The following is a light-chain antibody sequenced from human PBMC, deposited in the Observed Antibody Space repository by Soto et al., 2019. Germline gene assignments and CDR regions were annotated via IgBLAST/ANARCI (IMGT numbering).Light chain of an antibody. CDR3: QQYNIWPLT. CDR1: QSVSYY. Sequence: EIVLTQSPGTLSLSPGERATLSCRASQSVSYYLAWYQQKPGQAPRLLIYGASTRATGIPDRFSGSGSGTEFTLTISSLQSEDFAIYYCQQYNIWPLTFGGGTKVDIK. V-gene: IGKV3-15*01. CDR2: GAS. J-gene: IGKJ4*01.